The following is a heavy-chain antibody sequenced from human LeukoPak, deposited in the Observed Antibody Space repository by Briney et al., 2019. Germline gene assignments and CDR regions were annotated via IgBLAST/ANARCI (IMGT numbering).Heavy chain of an antibody. CDR3: AREGGVGSSLYYMDV. D-gene: IGHD6-13*01. CDR1: GFTFSSYW. J-gene: IGHJ6*03. Sequence: PGGSLRLSCAASGFTFSSYWMSWVRQAPGKGLEWVANIKQDGSEKYYVDSVKSRFTISRDNAKNSLYLQMNSLRAEDTAVYYCAREGGVGSSLYYMDVWGKGTTVTVSS. V-gene: IGHV3-7*01. CDR2: IKQDGSEK.